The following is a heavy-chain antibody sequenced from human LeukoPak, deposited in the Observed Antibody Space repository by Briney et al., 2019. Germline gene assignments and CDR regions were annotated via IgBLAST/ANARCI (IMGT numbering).Heavy chain of an antibody. CDR2: FYYSGST. V-gene: IGHV4-59*01. Sequence: SSETLSLTCTVSGGSISSYYWSWIRQPPGKGLEWIGYFYYSGSTNYNPSLKSRVTISVDTSKNQFSLKLSSVTAADTAVYYCARYYGSGSPPALGFDPWGQGTLVTVSS. CDR3: ARYYGSGSPPALGFDP. CDR1: GGSISSYY. J-gene: IGHJ5*02. D-gene: IGHD3-10*01.